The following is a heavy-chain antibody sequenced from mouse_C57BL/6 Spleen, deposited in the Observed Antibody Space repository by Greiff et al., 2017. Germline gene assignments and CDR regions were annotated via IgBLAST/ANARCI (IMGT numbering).Heavy chain of an antibody. D-gene: IGHD1-1*01. J-gene: IGHJ4*01. CDR2: INPNYGTT. Sequence: VQLKESGPELVKPGASVKISCKASGYSFTDYNMNWVKQSNGKSLEWIGVINPNYGTTSYNQKFKGKATLTVDQSSSTAYMQLNSLTSEDSAVYYCAREGYYGSSYGAMDYWGQGTSVTVSS. CDR1: GYSFTDYN. CDR3: AREGYYGSSYGAMDY. V-gene: IGHV1-39*01.